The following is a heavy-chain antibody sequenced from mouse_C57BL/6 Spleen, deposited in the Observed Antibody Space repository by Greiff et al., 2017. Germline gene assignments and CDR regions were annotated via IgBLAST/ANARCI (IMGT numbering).Heavy chain of an antibody. CDR3: ARWDPITTVVEAMDY. J-gene: IGHJ4*01. V-gene: IGHV1-22*01. CDR1: GYTFTDYN. D-gene: IGHD1-1*01. Sequence: VQLKQSGPELVKPGASVKMSCKASGYTFTDYNMHWVKQSHGKSLEWIGYINPNNGGTSYNQKFKGKATLTVNKSSSTAYMELRSLTSEDSAVYYCARWDPITTVVEAMDYWGQGTSVTVSS. CDR2: INPNNGGT.